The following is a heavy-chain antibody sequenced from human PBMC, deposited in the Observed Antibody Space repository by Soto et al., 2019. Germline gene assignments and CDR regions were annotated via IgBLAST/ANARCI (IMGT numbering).Heavy chain of an antibody. J-gene: IGHJ4*02. V-gene: IGHV3-21*01. CDR2: ISSSSSYI. Sequence: GGSLRLSCAASGFTFSSYSMNWVRQAPGKGLEWVSSISSSSSYIYYADSVKGRFTISRDNAKNSLYLQMNSLRAEDTAVYYCARDYPTYYYGSGSYYIFDYWGQRTLVTVSS. CDR1: GFTFSSYS. CDR3: ARDYPTYYYGSGSYYIFDY. D-gene: IGHD3-10*01.